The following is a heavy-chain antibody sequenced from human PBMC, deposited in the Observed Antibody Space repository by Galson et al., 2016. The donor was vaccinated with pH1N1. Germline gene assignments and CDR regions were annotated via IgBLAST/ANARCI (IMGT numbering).Heavy chain of an antibody. J-gene: IGHJ6*02. D-gene: IGHD3-10*01. CDR1: GYSIDSGYY. V-gene: IGHV4-38-2*01. CDR2: VYRTGST. Sequence: ETLSLTCAVSGYSIDSGYYWGWIRQPPGGGLEWIGTVYRTGSTYDSPSLRSRATISVDTSKNQFSLRVTSVTAADTAVYYCARSGAGTSYNPYYSYGMDVWGQGIAVTVSS. CDR3: ARSGAGTSYNPYYSYGMDV.